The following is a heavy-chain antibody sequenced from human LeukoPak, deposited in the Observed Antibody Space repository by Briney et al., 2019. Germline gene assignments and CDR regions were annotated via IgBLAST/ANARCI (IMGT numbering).Heavy chain of an antibody. CDR2: INHSGST. D-gene: IGHD3-3*01. CDR1: GGSFSGYY. Sequence: PSETLSLTCAVYGGSFSGYYWSWIRQPPGKGLEWIGEINHSGSTNYNPSLKSRVTISVDTPKNQFSLKLSSVTAADTAVYYCARVRPQYYDFWSGFVAEGYYYGMDVWGQGTTVTVSS. J-gene: IGHJ6*02. CDR3: ARVRPQYYDFWSGFVAEGYYYGMDV. V-gene: IGHV4-34*01.